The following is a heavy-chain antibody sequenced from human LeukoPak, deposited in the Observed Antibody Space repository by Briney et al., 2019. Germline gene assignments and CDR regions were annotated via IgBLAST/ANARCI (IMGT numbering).Heavy chain of an antibody. CDR3: ARPYGDHKYFFDY. J-gene: IGHJ4*01. D-gene: IGHD4-17*01. CDR1: TGSISSYY. V-gene: IGHV4-59*01. Sequence: SETLSLTCTVSTGSISSYYWNWIRQPPGKGLEWIGYIFYSGSTNYNPSLKSRVTISVDTSKNQFSLKVNSVTAADTAVYYCARPYGDHKYFFDYWGHGTLVTVSS. CDR2: IFYSGST.